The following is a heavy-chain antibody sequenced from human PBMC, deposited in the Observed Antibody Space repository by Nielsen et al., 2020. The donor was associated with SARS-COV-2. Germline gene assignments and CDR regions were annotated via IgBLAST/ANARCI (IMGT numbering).Heavy chain of an antibody. CDR1: GFTFDDYA. J-gene: IGHJ4*02. CDR3: AKGYNWNDYYFDY. V-gene: IGHV3-9*01. D-gene: IGHD1-1*01. Sequence: SLKISCAASGFTFDDYAMHWVRQAPGKGLEWVAVIWYDGSKYYADSVKGRFTISRDNAKNILYLQMNSLRAEDTALYYCAKGYNWNDYYFDYWGQGTLVTVSS. CDR2: IWYDGSK.